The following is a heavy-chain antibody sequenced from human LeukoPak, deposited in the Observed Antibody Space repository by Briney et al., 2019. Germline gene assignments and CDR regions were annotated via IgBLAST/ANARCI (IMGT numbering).Heavy chain of an antibody. CDR3: ARGPGWEYDFWSGYYGNWFDP. CDR2: MNPNSGNT. CDR1: GYTFTSYD. J-gene: IGHJ5*02. D-gene: IGHD3-3*01. V-gene: IGHV1-8*01. Sequence: ASVKVSCKAPGYTFTSYDINWVRQATGQGLEWMGWMNPNSGNTGYAQKFQGRVTMTRNTSISTAYMELSSLRSEDTAVYYCARGPGWEYDFWSGYYGNWFDPWGQGTLVTVSS.